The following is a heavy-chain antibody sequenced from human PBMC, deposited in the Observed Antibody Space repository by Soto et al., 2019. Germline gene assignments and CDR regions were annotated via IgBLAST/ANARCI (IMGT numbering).Heavy chain of an antibody. J-gene: IGHJ5*02. Sequence: PGESLKISCTGFGYTFSSFWISWVRQTPGKGLEWMGWIGGRDSYVYYAASFQGHVTISRDNSMSTPYLQWGSLKASDTAMYYCARLFCSNTTCDSWFDPWGQGTLVTVSS. CDR2: IGGRDSYV. D-gene: IGHD2-2*01. CDR3: ARLFCSNTTCDSWFDP. V-gene: IGHV5-10-1*01. CDR1: GYTFSSFW.